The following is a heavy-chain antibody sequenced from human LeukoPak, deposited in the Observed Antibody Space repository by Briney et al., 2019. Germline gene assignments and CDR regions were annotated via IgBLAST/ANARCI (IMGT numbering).Heavy chain of an antibody. Sequence: GASVKVSCKASGYTFANYDINWVRQATGQGLEWMGWMNPNSGNTGYAQKFQGRVTMTRNTSISTAYMELSSLRSEDTAVYYCARSNGDGYYYYYMDVWGKGTTVTISS. CDR1: GYTFANYD. CDR3: ARSNGDGYYYYYMDV. V-gene: IGHV1-8*01. J-gene: IGHJ6*03. D-gene: IGHD2-8*01. CDR2: MNPNSGNT.